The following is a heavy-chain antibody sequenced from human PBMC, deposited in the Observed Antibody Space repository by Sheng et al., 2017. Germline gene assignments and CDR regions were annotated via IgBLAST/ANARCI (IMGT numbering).Heavy chain of an antibody. D-gene: IGHD3-10*01. CDR3: ARDLYYGSGSYYTQFDY. CDR2: ISADNGNT. J-gene: IGHJ4*02. Sequence: QVQLVQSGAEVKKPGASVKVSCKVSGYTFTNYAISWVRQAPGQGLEWMGWISADNGNTHYAQKFQGRVTMTTDTSTTTAYMELRSLRSDDTAVYYCARDLYYGSGSYYTQFDYWGQGTLVTVSS. CDR1: GYTFTNYA. V-gene: IGHV1-18*01.